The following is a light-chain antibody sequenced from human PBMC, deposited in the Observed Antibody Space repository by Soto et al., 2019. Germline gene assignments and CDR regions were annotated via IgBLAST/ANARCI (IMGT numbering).Light chain of an antibody. CDR3: GSYGGSDNLI. CDR1: SSDVGGYNC. Sequence: QSALTQPPSASGSPGQSVTISCTGSSSDVGGYNCVSWFQQHPGKAPKLMIFEDIKRPSGVPDRFSASKSGNPASLTVSGLQAEDEADYYCGSYGGSDNLIFGGGTKLTVL. CDR2: EDI. J-gene: IGLJ2*01. V-gene: IGLV2-8*01.